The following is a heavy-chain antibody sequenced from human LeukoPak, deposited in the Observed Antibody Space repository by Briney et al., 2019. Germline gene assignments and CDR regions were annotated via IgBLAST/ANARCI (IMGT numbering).Heavy chain of an antibody. CDR2: INPNSGGT. CDR3: ARSPHILTGENFDY. D-gene: IGHD3-9*01. J-gene: IGHJ4*02. V-gene: IGHV1-2*02. Sequence: ASVKVSCKASGYTFTGYYMHWVRRAPGQGLEWMGWINPNSGGTNYAQKFQDRVSMTRDTSTSTAYMQLRRLRSDDTAVYFCARSPHILTGENFDYWGQGTLLTVSS. CDR1: GYTFTGYY.